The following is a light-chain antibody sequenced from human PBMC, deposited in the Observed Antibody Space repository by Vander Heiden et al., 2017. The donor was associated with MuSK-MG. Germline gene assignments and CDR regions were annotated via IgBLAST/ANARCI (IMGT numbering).Light chain of an antibody. CDR1: QSVSSY. J-gene: IGKJ3*01. Sequence: EIVLTQSPATLSLSPGERATLSCRASQSVSSYLAWYQQKPVQSPRLLIYDASNRATGIPARFSGSGSGTDFTLTISSREPEDFAVYYCQQRSNWPPFTFGHGTKVDIK. CDR2: DAS. V-gene: IGKV3-11*01. CDR3: QQRSNWPPFT.